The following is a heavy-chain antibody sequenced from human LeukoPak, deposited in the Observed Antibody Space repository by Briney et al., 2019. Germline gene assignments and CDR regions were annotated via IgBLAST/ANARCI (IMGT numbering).Heavy chain of an antibody. J-gene: IGHJ5*02. V-gene: IGHV3-7*01. D-gene: IGHD5-12*01. CDR3: AREVATILGNWFDP. Sequence: GGPLRLSCAASGFTFSSYWMSWVRQAPGKGLEWVANIKQDGSEKYYVDSVKGRFTISRDNAKNSLYLQMNSLRAEDTAVYYCAREVATILGNWFDPWGQGTLVTVSS. CDR1: GFTFSSYW. CDR2: IKQDGSEK.